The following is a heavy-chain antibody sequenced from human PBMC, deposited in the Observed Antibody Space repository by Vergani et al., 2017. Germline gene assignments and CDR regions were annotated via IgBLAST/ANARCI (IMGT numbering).Heavy chain of an antibody. D-gene: IGHD1/OR15-1a*01. Sequence: QVQLVASGGGLVRPGGSLRLSCAPSGFIFSDYYMTWIRQTPGKGLEWLAHISDGGETKMYAESLKGRFTVSRDNTKNLLILQMKTLKVDDTATYYCGRKQSPASLMDKPIDIWGQGTLVTVSS. V-gene: IGHV3-11*01. J-gene: IGHJ5*02. CDR2: ISDGGETK. CDR1: GFIFSDYY. CDR3: GRKQSPASLMDKPIDI.